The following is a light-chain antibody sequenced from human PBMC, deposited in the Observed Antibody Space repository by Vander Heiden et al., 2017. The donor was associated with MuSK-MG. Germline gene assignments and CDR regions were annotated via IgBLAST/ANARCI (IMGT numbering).Light chain of an antibody. CDR1: QSVSSSY. V-gene: IGKV3-20*01. J-gene: IGKJ1*01. Sequence: EIVLTQSPGTLSLSPGERATLSCRASQSVSSSYLAWYQQKPGQAPRLLIYGASSRATGIPDRFSGSGSGTDFTLTISRREPEDFAVYSCQQYGNSPPWTFGQGTKVXIK. CDR3: QQYGNSPPWT. CDR2: GAS.